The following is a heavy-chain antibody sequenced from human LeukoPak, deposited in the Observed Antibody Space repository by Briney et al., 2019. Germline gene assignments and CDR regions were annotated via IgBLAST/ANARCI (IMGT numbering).Heavy chain of an antibody. D-gene: IGHD5-12*01. CDR1: GGSISSYY. V-gene: IGHV4-59*01. Sequence: SETLSLTCTVSGGSISSYYWSWIRQPPGKGLEWIGYIYYSGSTTYNPSLKSRVTISVDTAKNQFSLKLSSVTAADTAVYYCARVSGYDWESFYDYWGQGTLVTVSS. CDR3: ARVSGYDWESFYDY. CDR2: IYYSGST. J-gene: IGHJ4*02.